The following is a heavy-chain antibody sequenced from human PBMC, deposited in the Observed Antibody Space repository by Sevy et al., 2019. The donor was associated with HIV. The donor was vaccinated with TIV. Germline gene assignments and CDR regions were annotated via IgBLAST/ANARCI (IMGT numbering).Heavy chain of an antibody. Sequence: GGSLRLSCAASGFTFSSYEMNWVRQAPGKGLQWVSYISGSGTTIYYVDSVKGRFTISRDNAKNSLYLQMNSLRAEDTAVYYFARNWAAGPGGGGFYYGLDVWGQGTTVTVSS. V-gene: IGHV3-48*03. CDR1: GFTFSSYE. CDR2: ISGSGTTI. CDR3: ARNWAAGPGGGGFYYGLDV. J-gene: IGHJ6*01. D-gene: IGHD6-13*01.